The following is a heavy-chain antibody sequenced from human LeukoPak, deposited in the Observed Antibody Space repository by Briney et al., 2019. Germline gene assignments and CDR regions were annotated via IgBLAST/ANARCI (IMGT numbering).Heavy chain of an antibody. V-gene: IGHV4-31*03. Sequence: QPSETLSLTCIVSGVSISGGDYWRWIRQHPGKGLEWIGYIFYRGNTYYSPSLKSRVSMSIDTSKNQFSLMLSSVTAADTAVYYCARVIEYSGRFDPWGQGTLVTVSS. J-gene: IGHJ5*02. CDR3: ARVIEYSGRFDP. D-gene: IGHD1-26*01. CDR2: IFYRGNT. CDR1: GVSISGGDY.